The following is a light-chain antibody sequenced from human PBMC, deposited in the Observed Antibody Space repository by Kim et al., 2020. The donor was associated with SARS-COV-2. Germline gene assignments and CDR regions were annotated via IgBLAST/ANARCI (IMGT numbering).Light chain of an antibody. J-gene: IGLJ3*02. CDR3: NSRDSSGTRV. V-gene: IGLV3-19*01. CDR2: GKN. CDR1: SIRSYY. Sequence: VALGQTVRTTRQGDSIRSYYAIWDQQKPVQAPVLVTYGKNNRPSGIPDRFSGASSVKTASLTISGAQAEDEADYYSNSRDSSGTRVFGGGTQLTVL.